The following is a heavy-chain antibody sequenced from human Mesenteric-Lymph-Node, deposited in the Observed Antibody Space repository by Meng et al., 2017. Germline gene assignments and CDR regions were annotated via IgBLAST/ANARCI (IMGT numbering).Heavy chain of an antibody. CDR3: ASPLGILGIVDL. CDR1: GGSISSSSYY. Sequence: QLPLKGSGPGLVKPSETLSLTCTVSGGSISSSSYYWGWIRQPPGKGLEWIGSIYYSGSTYYNPSLKSRVTISVDTSKNQFSLKLSSVTAADTAVYYCASPLGILGIVDLWGRGTLVTVSS. CDR2: IYYSGST. V-gene: IGHV4-39*01. D-gene: IGHD7-27*01. J-gene: IGHJ2*01.